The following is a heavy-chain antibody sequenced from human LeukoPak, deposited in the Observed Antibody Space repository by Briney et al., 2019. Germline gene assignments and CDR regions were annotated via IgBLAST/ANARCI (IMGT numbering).Heavy chain of an antibody. Sequence: EASVKVSCKASGYTFTSYGISWVRQAPGQGLEWMGWISAYNGNTNYAQKLQGRVTMTTDTSTSTAYMELRSLRSDDTAVYYCARDPDYYYDSSGYYYDVLLDFWGQGTLVTVSS. V-gene: IGHV1-18*01. CDR3: ARDPDYYYDSSGYYYDVLLDF. J-gene: IGHJ4*02. CDR1: GYTFTSYG. D-gene: IGHD3-22*01. CDR2: ISAYNGNT.